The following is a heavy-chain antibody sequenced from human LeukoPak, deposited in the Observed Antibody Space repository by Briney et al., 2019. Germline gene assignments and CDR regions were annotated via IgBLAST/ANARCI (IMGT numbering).Heavy chain of an antibody. D-gene: IGHD5-12*01. V-gene: IGHV4-59*01. CDR1: GGSIGSYY. J-gene: IGHJ2*01. Sequence: SESLSLACTVSGGSIGSYYCSWIRQPPGKGLGCLGYIYFSGRTNYNPSLKRRVTISVDSSKSQYFLKLSSVTAADTAEYYCARVATSDSGYVIDWYFDLWGRGTLVTVSS. CDR3: ARVATSDSGYVIDWYFDL. CDR2: IYFSGRT.